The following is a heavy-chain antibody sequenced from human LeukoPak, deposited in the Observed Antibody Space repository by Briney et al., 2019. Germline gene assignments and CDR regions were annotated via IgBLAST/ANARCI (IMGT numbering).Heavy chain of an antibody. V-gene: IGHV3-21*01. J-gene: IGHJ3*02. D-gene: IGHD6-19*01. CDR1: GFTFSSYG. CDR3: ARGEHSSGWDAFDI. CDR2: ISSSSSYI. Sequence: GGSLRLSCAASGFTFSSYGMSWVRQAPGKGLEWVSSISSSSSYIYYADSVKGRFTISRDNAKNSLYLQMNSLRAEDTAVYYCARGEHSSGWDAFDIWGQGTMVTVSS.